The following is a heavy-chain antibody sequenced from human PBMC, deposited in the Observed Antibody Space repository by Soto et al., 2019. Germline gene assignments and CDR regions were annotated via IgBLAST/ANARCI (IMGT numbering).Heavy chain of an antibody. Sequence: QVQLQESGPGLVKPSQTLSLTCTVSGGSISSGGYYWSWIRQHPGKGLEWIGSIYYSGSTYYNPSSRGRVTRAAATTKTHIALKLSTATAAHVAVYACARGVLPWGQGTLVTVSS. CDR1: GGSISSGGYY. V-gene: IGHV4-31*08. CDR2: IYYSGST. J-gene: IGHJ4*02. CDR3: ARGVLP. D-gene: IGHD3-10*01.